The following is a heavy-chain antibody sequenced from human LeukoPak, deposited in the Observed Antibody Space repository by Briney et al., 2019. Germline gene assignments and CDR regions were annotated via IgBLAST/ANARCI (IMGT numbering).Heavy chain of an antibody. V-gene: IGHV3-74*01. D-gene: IGHD3-22*01. Sequence: PGGSLRLSCAASGFTFSSYWMHWVRQAPGKGLVLVSRINSDGSSTSYADSVKGRFTISRDNAKNTLYLQMNSLRAEDTAVYYCARVLYDSSGFNAFDIWGQGTMVTVSS. CDR3: ARVLYDSSGFNAFDI. CDR1: GFTFSSYW. CDR2: INSDGSST. J-gene: IGHJ3*02.